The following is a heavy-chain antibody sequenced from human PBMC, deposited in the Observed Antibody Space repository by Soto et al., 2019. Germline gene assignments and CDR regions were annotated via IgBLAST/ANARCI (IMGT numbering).Heavy chain of an antibody. V-gene: IGHV1-69*13. Sequence: ASVKVSCKASGGTFRSYALSWVRQAPGQGLEWMGMIVPMFDTTNYAQKFQGRVTITADESTRTAYMELSSLRSEDTAVYYCTRTVVVSAAVYQYYGMDVWGQGSTVTVAS. D-gene: IGHD2-15*01. CDR2: IVPMFDTT. J-gene: IGHJ6*02. CDR3: TRTVVVSAAVYQYYGMDV. CDR1: GGTFRSYA.